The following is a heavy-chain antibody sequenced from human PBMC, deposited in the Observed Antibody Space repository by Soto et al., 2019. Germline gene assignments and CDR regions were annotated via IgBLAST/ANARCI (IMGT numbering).Heavy chain of an antibody. CDR3: ARVDDFWSRPDYYYYMDV. Sequence: QVQLVQSGAEVKKPGASVKVSCKASGYTFTSYDINWVRQATGQGLEWMGWMNPNSGNTGYAQKYQGRVTMTRHTPISTAYMELSSLRSEDNAVYYCARVDDFWSRPDYYYYMDVWGKGTTVTVSS. V-gene: IGHV1-8*01. CDR2: MNPNSGNT. D-gene: IGHD3-3*01. CDR1: GYTFTSYD. J-gene: IGHJ6*03.